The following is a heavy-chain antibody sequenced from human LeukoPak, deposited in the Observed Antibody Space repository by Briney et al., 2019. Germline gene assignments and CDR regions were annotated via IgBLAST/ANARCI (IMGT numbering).Heavy chain of an antibody. J-gene: IGHJ5*02. CDR3: ARPRRPLDGWFDP. D-gene: IGHD3/OR15-3a*01. Sequence: SETLSLTCTVSGGSISSYDWSWIRQPPGKGLQWISYIYANGSTNYNPSLKSRVTISVDTSKNQFSLNLNSLTAADTALYYCARPRRPLDGWFDPWGEGILVTVSS. V-gene: IGHV4-4*09. CDR1: GGSISSYD. CDR2: IYANGST.